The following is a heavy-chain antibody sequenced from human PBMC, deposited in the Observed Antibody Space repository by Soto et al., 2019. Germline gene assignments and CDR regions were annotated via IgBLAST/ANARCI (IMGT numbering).Heavy chain of an antibody. CDR3: ASTLDWGSYDFGGYPS. V-gene: IGHV1-58*01. Sequence: QMHVVQSGPEVKKPGTSVKVSCKGSGFTFSRSAVQWVRQARGQGLEWIGWIVAASGKTDYSQIFQERVTITRDMTTSTAYMELNSLSSEDTAVYYCASTLDWGSYDFGGYPSWGQGTLVTVSS. CDR2: IVAASGKT. J-gene: IGHJ4*02. D-gene: IGHD3-22*01. CDR1: GFTFSRSA.